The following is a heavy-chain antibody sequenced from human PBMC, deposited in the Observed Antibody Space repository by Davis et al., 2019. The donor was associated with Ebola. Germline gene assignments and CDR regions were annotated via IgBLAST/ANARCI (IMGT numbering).Heavy chain of an antibody. J-gene: IGHJ4*02. Sequence: AASVKVSCKASGYTFTSYGISWVRQAPGQGLEWMGWISAYNGNTNYAQKLQGRVTMTTDTSTSTAYMEPRSLRSDDTAVYYCARDGHRGASDQTGDYWGQGTLVTVSS. V-gene: IGHV1-18*01. CDR3: ARDGHRGASDQTGDY. D-gene: IGHD4/OR15-4a*01. CDR1: GYTFTSYG. CDR2: ISAYNGNT.